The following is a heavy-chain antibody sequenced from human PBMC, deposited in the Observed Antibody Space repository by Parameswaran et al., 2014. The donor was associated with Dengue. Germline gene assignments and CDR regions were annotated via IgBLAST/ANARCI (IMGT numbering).Heavy chain of an antibody. Sequence: RWIRQPPGKGLEWIGYIYYSGSTNYNPSLKSRVTVSVDTSKNQFSLKLSSVTAADTAVYYCARSIGRNWFDPWGQGTLVTVSS. CDR2: IYYSGST. V-gene: IGHV4-59*01. CDR3: ARSIGRNWFDP. D-gene: IGHD1-26*01. J-gene: IGHJ5*02.